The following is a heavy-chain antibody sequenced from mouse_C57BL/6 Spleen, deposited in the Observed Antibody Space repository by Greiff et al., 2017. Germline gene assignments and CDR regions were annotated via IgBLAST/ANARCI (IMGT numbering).Heavy chain of an antibody. V-gene: IGHV1-80*01. Sequence: QVQLQQSGAELVKPGASVKISCKASGYAFRSYWMNWVKQRPGKGLEWIGQIYPGDGDTNYNGKFKGKATLTADKSSSTAYMQLSSLTSEDSAVYFCARSGIHYGSSSGYFDYWGQGTTLTVAS. D-gene: IGHD1-1*01. CDR2: IYPGDGDT. J-gene: IGHJ2*01. CDR3: ARSGIHYGSSSGYFDY. CDR1: GYAFRSYW.